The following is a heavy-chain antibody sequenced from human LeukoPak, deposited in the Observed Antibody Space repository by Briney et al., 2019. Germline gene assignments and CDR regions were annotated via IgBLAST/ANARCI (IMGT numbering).Heavy chain of an antibody. J-gene: IGHJ3*01. CDR1: GGSLSGHY. CDR2: VSYTGRT. V-gene: IGHV4-59*11. D-gene: IGHD3-22*01. Sequence: SETLSLTCTVSGGSLSGHYWSWIRQPPGKRLEWIGYVSYTGRTKYNPSLQSRVTISIDTSKSQFSPKLTSVTSADTAVYPCARLLDNDISGDPDTFDVWGQGTTVIVSS. CDR3: ARLLDNDISGDPDTFDV.